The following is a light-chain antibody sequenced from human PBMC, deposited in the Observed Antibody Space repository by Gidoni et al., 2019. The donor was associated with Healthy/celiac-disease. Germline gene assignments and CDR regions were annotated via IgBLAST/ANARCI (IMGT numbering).Light chain of an antibody. Sequence: VLTQSPATLSLSPGERATLSCRASQSVSSYLAWYQQKPGQAPRLLIYDASNRATGIPARFSGSGSGTDFTLTISSREPEDFAVDYCQQRSNGPPSLTFGGGTKVEIK. CDR2: DAS. J-gene: IGKJ4*02. V-gene: IGKV3-11*01. CDR3: QQRSNGPPSLT. CDR1: QSVSSY.